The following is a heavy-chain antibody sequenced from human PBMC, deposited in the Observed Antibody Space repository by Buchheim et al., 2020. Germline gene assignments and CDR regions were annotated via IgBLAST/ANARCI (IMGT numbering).Heavy chain of an antibody. CDR2: INHSGST. Sequence: QVQLQQWGAGLLKPSETLSLTCAVYGGSFSGYYWSWIRQPPGKGLEWIGEINHSGSTNYNPSLKSRVTMSVDTSKNQFSLKLSSVTAADTAVYYCARDYYDSSGYEGLAYYYYGMDVWGQGTT. CDR1: GGSFSGYY. D-gene: IGHD3-22*01. J-gene: IGHJ6*02. V-gene: IGHV4-34*01. CDR3: ARDYYDSSGYEGLAYYYYGMDV.